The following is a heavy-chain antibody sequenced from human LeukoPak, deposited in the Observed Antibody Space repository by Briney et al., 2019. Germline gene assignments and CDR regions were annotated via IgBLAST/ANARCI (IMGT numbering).Heavy chain of an antibody. J-gene: IGHJ4*02. D-gene: IGHD1-1*01. CDR2: INHSGST. V-gene: IGHV4-34*01. CDR3: ARGPFPLNVAIQRYYFDY. CDR1: GGSFSGYY. Sequence: SETLSLTCAVYGGSFSGYYWRWIRQPPGKGLEWIGEINHSGSTNYNPSLKSRVTISVDTSKNQFSLKLSSVTAADTAVYYCARGPFPLNVAIQRYYFDYWGQGTLVTVSS.